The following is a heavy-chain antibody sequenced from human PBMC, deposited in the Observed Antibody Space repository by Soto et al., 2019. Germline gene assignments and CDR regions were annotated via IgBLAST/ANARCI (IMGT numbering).Heavy chain of an antibody. Sequence: QVQLQESGPGLVKPSETLSLTCTVSGGSISSYYWSWIRQPAGKGLEWIGRIYTSGSTNYNPSLKSRATMSVDTSKNQFSLKLSSVTAADTAVYYCAGGGGYYDSLGYFDYWGQGTLVTVSS. CDR1: GGSISSYY. J-gene: IGHJ4*02. CDR3: AGGGGYYDSLGYFDY. V-gene: IGHV4-4*07. CDR2: IYTSGST. D-gene: IGHD3-22*01.